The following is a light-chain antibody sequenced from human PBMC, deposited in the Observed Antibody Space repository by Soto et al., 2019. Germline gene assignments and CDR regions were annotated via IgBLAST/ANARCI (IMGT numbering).Light chain of an antibody. V-gene: IGLV2-14*03. CDR2: SVS. CDR1: SSDVGAYNY. J-gene: IGLJ1*01. CDR3: CSSTGSDIHDV. Sequence: QSDLTQPASVSGSPGQSIAISCTGTSSDVGAYNYVSWYQHHPGKAPELIIYSVSHRPSGVSDRFSGSKSGNTASLTISGLQAEDEADYYCCSSTGSDIHDVFGAGTKLTVL.